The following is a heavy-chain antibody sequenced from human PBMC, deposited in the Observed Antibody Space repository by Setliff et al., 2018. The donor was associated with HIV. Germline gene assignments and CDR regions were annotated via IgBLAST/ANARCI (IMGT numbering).Heavy chain of an antibody. J-gene: IGHJ5*02. CDR2: VYYNGGT. D-gene: IGHD3-9*01. V-gene: IGHV4-59*01. CDR3: AGARYGTSFDP. CDR1: GGSISNYY. Sequence: PSETLSLTCTVSGGSISNYYWSWIRQPPGKGLEWIGYVYYNGGTQYNPSLKSRVTISADTSKNQFSLKLNSVTAADTAVYFCAGARYGTSFDPWGQGTLVTVSS.